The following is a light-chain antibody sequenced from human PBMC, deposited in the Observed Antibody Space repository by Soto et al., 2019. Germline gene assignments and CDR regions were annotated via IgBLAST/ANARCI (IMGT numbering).Light chain of an antibody. CDR1: QSISGW. J-gene: IGKJ1*01. CDR3: QQSNSYLWT. V-gene: IGKV1-5*03. Sequence: DIQMTQSPSTLSASIGDRVTITCRASQSISGWLAWYQQKPGKAPKLLIYKASSLESGVPSRFSGRGSGTEFTLTISSLQPDDFATSYCQQSNSYLWTFGQGTKVEIK. CDR2: KAS.